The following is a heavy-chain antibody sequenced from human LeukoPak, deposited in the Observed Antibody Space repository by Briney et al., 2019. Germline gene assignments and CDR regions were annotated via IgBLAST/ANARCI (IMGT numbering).Heavy chain of an antibody. CDR3: ARVVGSTVTWGANWFDP. Sequence: ASVKVSCKASGYTFTGHYIYWVRQAPGQGLEWMGWINPKTGDTDSVQRFQGRVSMTRDPSLNTTFMDLSSLRSEDTAVYYCARVVGSTVTWGANWFDPWGQGTLVTVSS. CDR2: INPKTGDT. J-gene: IGHJ5*02. D-gene: IGHD4-17*01. CDR1: GYTFTGHY. V-gene: IGHV1-2*02.